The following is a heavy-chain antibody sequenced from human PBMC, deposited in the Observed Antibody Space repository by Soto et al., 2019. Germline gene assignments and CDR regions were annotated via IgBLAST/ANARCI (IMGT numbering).Heavy chain of an antibody. CDR1: GFTFSSYA. CDR3: AKVRGGHEYDY. CDR2: ISGSGVST. D-gene: IGHD5-12*01. Sequence: EVQLLESGGGLVQPGGSLRLSCVASGFTFSSYAMSWVRQAPGKGLEWVSSISGSGVSTYYADSVKGRFTVSRDNSKNTLFLQMNSLRAEDTALYYCAKVRGGHEYDYWGQGTLVTVSS. V-gene: IGHV3-23*01. J-gene: IGHJ4*02.